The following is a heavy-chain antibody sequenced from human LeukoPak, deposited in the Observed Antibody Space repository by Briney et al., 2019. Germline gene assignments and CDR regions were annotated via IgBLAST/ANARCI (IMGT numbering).Heavy chain of an antibody. V-gene: IGHV4-61*02. D-gene: IGHD6-19*01. J-gene: IGHJ4*02. CDR3: ARETSLTGYASGLGFNY. CDR2: IYTSGST. CDR1: GGSISSGSYY. Sequence: SETLSLTCTVSGGSISSGSYYWSWIRQPAGKGLEWIGRIYTSGSTNYNPSLKSRVTISIDTSKNQFSLRLTSVTAADTATYYCARETSLTGYASGLGFNYWGQGILVTVSS.